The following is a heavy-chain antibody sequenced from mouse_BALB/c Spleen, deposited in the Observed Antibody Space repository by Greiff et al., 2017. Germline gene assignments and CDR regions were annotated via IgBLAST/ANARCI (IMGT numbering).Heavy chain of an antibody. V-gene: IGHV2-6-4*01. D-gene: IGHD4-1*01. J-gene: IGHJ3*01. CDR3: TRGNNWVEFAY. CDR2: IWGGGST. CDR1: GFSLSRYS. Sequence: VKVVESGPGLVAPSQSLSITCTVSGFSLSRYSVHWVRQPPGKGLEWLGMIWGGGSTDYNSALKSRLSIIKDNSKSQVFLKMNSLQTDDTARYYCTRGNNWVEFAYWGQGTLVTVSA.